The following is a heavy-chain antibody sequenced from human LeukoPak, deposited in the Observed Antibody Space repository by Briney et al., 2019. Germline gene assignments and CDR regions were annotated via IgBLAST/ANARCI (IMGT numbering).Heavy chain of an antibody. CDR3: AKDRREWNYFDY. V-gene: IGHV3-23*01. CDR1: GFTFSSYA. Sequence: PGGSLRLSCSASGFTFSSYALSWVRQAPGKGLEWVSGIIGSGGSAYYADSVKGRFTISRDNSKNTLYLQMNSLRAEDTAVYYCAKDRREWNYFDYWGQGTLVTVPS. D-gene: IGHD2-8*01. CDR2: IIGSGGSA. J-gene: IGHJ4*02.